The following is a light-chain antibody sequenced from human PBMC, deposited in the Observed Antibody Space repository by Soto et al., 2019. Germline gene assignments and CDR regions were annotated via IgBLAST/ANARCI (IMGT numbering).Light chain of an antibody. CDR2: GIS. J-gene: IGKJ3*01. Sequence: VLTQSTGTLSLSPGERATLSCRTGQSVTRGHLAWYQHKPGQAPRLLIYGISIRATGVPDRFSGSGSGTDFTLTISRLEPEDFAVYYCQQYGTSQGTFGPGTKVDVK. CDR1: QSVTRGH. V-gene: IGKV3-20*01. CDR3: QQYGTSQGT.